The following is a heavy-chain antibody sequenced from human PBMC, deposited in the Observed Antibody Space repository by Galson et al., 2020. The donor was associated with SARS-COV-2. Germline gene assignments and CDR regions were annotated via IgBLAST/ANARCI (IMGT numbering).Heavy chain of an antibody. Sequence: GGSLRLSCSASGFTFSSYALHWVRQAPGKGLEYVSAISNNGGSTYYADSVKGRFTISRDNSKNTLYLQMSSLRAEDTAVYYCVKLTVAGTTGECWGQGTLVTVSS. D-gene: IGHD6-19*01. J-gene: IGHJ4*02. CDR1: GFTFSSYA. CDR2: ISNNGGST. V-gene: IGHV3-64D*06. CDR3: VKLTVAGTTGEC.